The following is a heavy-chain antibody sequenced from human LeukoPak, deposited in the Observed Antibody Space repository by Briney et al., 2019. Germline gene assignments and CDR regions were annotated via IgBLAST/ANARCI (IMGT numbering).Heavy chain of an antibody. CDR1: GFTVSSNY. D-gene: IGHD3-22*01. J-gene: IGHJ3*02. CDR2: IYSGGST. CDR3: AREEYYYDNDAFDI. Sequence: GGSLRLSCAASGFTVSSNYMSWVRQAPGKGLEWVSVIYSGGSTYYADSVKGRFTISRDNSKNTLYLQMNSLRAEDTAVYYCAREEYYYDNDAFDIWGQGTMVTVSS. V-gene: IGHV3-53*05.